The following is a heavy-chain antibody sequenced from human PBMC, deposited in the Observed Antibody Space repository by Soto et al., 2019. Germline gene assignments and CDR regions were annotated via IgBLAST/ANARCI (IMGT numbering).Heavy chain of an antibody. CDR3: ARGTIVVVPAAMGVYYYYYMDV. Sequence: SETLSLTCAVYGGSFSGYYWSWIRQPPGKGLEWIGEINHSGSTNYNPSLKSRVTISVDTSKNQFSLKLSSVTAADTAVYYCARGTIVVVPAAMGVYYYYYMDVWGKGTTVTVSS. D-gene: IGHD2-2*01. V-gene: IGHV4-34*01. CDR2: INHSGST. CDR1: GGSFSGYY. J-gene: IGHJ6*03.